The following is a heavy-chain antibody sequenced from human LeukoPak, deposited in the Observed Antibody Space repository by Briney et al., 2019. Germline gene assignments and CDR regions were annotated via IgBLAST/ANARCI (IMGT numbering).Heavy chain of an antibody. J-gene: IGHJ4*02. V-gene: IGHV1-2*02. CDR3: ARGTYMVRGVSPFDY. CDR1: GYTFTGYF. Sequence: ASVKVSCKASGYTFTGYFMHWVRQAPGLGLEWMGWINPNSGGTNYAQKFQGRVTMTRDTSISTAYMELSRLKSDDTAVYYCARGTYMVRGVSPFDYWGQGTLVTVSS. CDR2: INPNSGGT. D-gene: IGHD3-10*01.